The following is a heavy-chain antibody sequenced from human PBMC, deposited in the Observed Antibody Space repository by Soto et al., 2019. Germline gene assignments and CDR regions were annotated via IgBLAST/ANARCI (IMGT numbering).Heavy chain of an antibody. CDR1: GGSVSSGSYY. CDR3: AREMRGVFDY. J-gene: IGHJ4*02. D-gene: IGHD3-16*01. CDR2: IYYSGST. Sequence: QVQLQESGPGLGKPSETLSLTCTVSGGSVSSGSYYWSWIRQPPGKGLEWIGYIYYSGSTNYNPSLKSRVTISVDTAKNQSSLKLSSVTAADTAVYYCAREMRGVFDYWGQGTLVTVSS. V-gene: IGHV4-61*01.